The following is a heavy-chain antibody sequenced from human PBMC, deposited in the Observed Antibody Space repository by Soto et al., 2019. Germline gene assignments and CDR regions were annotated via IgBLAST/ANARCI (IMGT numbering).Heavy chain of an antibody. CDR3: ARRASR. V-gene: IGHV3-48*03. CDR1: GFTFSSSE. D-gene: IGHD1-26*01. J-gene: IGHJ3*01. Sequence: EVQLVASGGGLVQPGGSLRLSCAVSGFTFSSSEMYWVRQAPGKGLEWISYIHPSGQPIFYADSVKGRFTISRDNANNSLVLQMNSLRAEDTSVYYCARRASRWGQGTMVTVSS. CDR2: IHPSGQPI.